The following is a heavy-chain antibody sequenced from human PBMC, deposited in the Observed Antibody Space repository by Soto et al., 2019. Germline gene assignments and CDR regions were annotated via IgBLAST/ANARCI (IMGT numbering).Heavy chain of an antibody. Sequence: SGGSLRRSWAASGFTFSSYAMSWVRQAPGKGLEWVSAISGSGGSTYYADSVKGRFTISRDNSKNTLYLQMNSLRAEDTAVYYCAKVSGITFGGVIVIFDYWGQGTLVTVSS. V-gene: IGHV3-23*01. D-gene: IGHD3-16*02. CDR2: ISGSGGST. CDR3: AKVSGITFGGVIVIFDY. J-gene: IGHJ4*02. CDR1: GFTFSSYA.